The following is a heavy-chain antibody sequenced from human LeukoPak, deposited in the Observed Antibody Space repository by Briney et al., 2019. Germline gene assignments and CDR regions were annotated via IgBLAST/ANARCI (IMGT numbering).Heavy chain of an antibody. CDR1: GYTFTGYY. V-gene: IGHV1-2*02. CDR3: ARDMITFGGVTRFDY. D-gene: IGHD3-16*01. Sequence: ASVKVSCKASGYTFTGYYMHWVRQAPGQGLEWMGWINPNSGGTNYAQKLQGRVTMTTDTSTSTAYMELRSLRSDDTAVYYCARDMITFGGVTRFDYWGQGTLVTVSS. CDR2: INPNSGGT. J-gene: IGHJ4*02.